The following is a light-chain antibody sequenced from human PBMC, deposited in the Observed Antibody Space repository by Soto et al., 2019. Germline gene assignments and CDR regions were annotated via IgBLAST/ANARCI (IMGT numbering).Light chain of an antibody. V-gene: IGKV3-11*01. CDR3: QQYNSGPYT. J-gene: IGKJ2*01. Sequence: EIVLTQSPATLSLSPGERATLSCRASQSVRSYVAWYQQKPGQAPRLLIYDASNRATGIPARFSGSGSGTEFTLTISSLQSEDFAVYYCQQYNSGPYTFGQGTKLEIK. CDR2: DAS. CDR1: QSVRSY.